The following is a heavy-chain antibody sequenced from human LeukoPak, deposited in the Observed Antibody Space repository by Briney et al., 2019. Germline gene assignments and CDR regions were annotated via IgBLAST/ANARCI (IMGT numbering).Heavy chain of an antibody. CDR3: ARYGNCGGDCYLDY. CDR1: GGSFSGYY. Sequence: SXTLSLTCTVYGGSFSGYYWSWIRQPPGKGLEWIGEINHSGSTNYNPSLKSRVTISVDTSKNQFSLKLSSVTAADTAVYYCARYGNCGGDCYLDYWGQGTLVTVSS. CDR2: INHSGST. D-gene: IGHD2-21*02. V-gene: IGHV4-34*01. J-gene: IGHJ4*02.